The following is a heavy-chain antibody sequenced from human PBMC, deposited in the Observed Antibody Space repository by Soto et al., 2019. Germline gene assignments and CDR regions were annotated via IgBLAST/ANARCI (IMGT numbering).Heavy chain of an antibody. V-gene: IGHV3-15*01. CDR3: STGYCSGGNCFIDY. Sequence: GGSLRLSCVASGFTFSNAWMTWVRQAPGKGLEWVGRIKRKTDGATTDYGAPVKDRFTISRDDSKNTLYLQMNSLKTEDTAVYYCSTGYCSGGNCFIDYWGQGTLVTVSS. CDR1: GFTFSNAW. J-gene: IGHJ4*02. CDR2: IKRKTDGATT. D-gene: IGHD2-15*01.